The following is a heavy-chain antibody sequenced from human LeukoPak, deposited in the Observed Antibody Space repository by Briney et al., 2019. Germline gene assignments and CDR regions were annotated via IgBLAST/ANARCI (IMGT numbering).Heavy chain of an antibody. V-gene: IGHV3-30*02. CDR1: GFTFSSYA. D-gene: IGHD1-1*01. CDR3: AKTGMLRRVGYLDV. CDR2: IAYDGNNT. J-gene: IGHJ6*04. Sequence: GGSLRLSCAASGFTFSSYAMHWVRQAPGKGLEWVAVIAYDGNNTYYGDSVRGRFTISRDNSKKMVYLEMNSLRVEDTAVYYCAKTGMLRRVGYLDVWGKGTAVIVSS.